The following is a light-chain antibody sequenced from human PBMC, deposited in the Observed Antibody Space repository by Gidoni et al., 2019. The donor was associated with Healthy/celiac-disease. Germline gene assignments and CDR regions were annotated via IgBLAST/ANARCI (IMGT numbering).Light chain of an antibody. Sequence: DIQLTQSPSFLSASVGDRVTITCRASQGISSYLAWYQQKPGKAPKLLIYAASTLQSGVPSRFSGSGSGTESTLTISSLQPEDFATYYCQQLNSYPMYTFGQGTKLEIK. V-gene: IGKV1-9*01. CDR3: QQLNSYPMYT. CDR1: QGISSY. J-gene: IGKJ2*01. CDR2: AAS.